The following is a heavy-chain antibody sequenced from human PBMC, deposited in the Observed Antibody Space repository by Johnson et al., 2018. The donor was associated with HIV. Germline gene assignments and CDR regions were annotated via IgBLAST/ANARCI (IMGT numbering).Heavy chain of an antibody. D-gene: IGHD1-26*01. CDR2: IKQDGSEK. Sequence: VQLVESGGGVVQPGGSLRLSCAASGFTFSSYGMHWVRQAPGKGLEWVANIKQDGSEKYYVDSVKGRFTISRDNAKNSLYLQMNRLRAEDTAVYYCAKDSGSYGANAFDIWGQGTMVTVSS. CDR1: GFTFSSYG. V-gene: IGHV3-7*01. CDR3: AKDSGSYGANAFDI. J-gene: IGHJ3*02.